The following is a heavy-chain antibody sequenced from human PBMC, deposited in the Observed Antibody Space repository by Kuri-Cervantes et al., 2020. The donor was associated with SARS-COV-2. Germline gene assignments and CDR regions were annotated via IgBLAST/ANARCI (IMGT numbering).Heavy chain of an antibody. CDR3: AKYLRLLWFGELLGFDP. J-gene: IGHJ5*02. V-gene: IGHV3-23*01. CDR2: ISGNGGST. Sequence: GGSLRLSCAASGFTFSSYAMSWVRQAPGKGLEWVSAISGNGGSTYYADSVKGRFTISRDNSKNTLYLQMNSLRADDTAVYYCAKYLRLLWFGELLGFDPWGQGTLVTVSS. D-gene: IGHD3-10*01. CDR1: GFTFSSYA.